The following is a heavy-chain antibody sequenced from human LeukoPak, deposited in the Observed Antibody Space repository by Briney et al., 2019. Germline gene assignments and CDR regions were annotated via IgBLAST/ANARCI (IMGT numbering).Heavy chain of an antibody. CDR3: ARAPTGGGDSKHGY. J-gene: IGHJ4*02. V-gene: IGHV1-69*13. CDR2: IIPIFGTA. Sequence: SVKVSCKASGGTFSGYAISWVRQAPGQGLEWMGGIIPIFGTANYAQKFQGRVTITADESTSTAYMELSSLRSEDTAVYYCARAPTGGGDSKHGYWGQGTLVTVSS. D-gene: IGHD2-21*01. CDR1: GGTFSGYA.